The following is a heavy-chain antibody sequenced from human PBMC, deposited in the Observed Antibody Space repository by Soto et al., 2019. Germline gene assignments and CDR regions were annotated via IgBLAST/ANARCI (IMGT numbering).Heavy chain of an antibody. V-gene: IGHV1-24*01. CDR1: GYTLTELS. J-gene: IGHJ5*02. Sequence: ASVKVSCKVSGYTLTELSMHWVRQAPGKGLEWMGGFDPEDGETIYAQKFQGRVTMTEDTSTDTAYMELSSLRSENTAVYYCATVLPYDILAGYAFDPWGQGTLVTLSS. CDR3: ATVLPYDILAGYAFDP. D-gene: IGHD3-9*01. CDR2: FDPEDGET.